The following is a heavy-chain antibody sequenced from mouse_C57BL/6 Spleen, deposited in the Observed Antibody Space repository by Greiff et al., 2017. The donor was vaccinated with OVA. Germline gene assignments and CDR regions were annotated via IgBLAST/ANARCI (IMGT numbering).Heavy chain of an antibody. CDR1: GYAFSSSW. Sequence: VQLQESGPELVKPGASVKISCKASGYAFSSSWMNWVKQRPGKGLEWIGRIYPGDGDTNYNGKFKGKATLTADKSSSTAYMQLSSLTSEDSAVYFCARSYYYGSPYFDYWGQGTTLTVSS. V-gene: IGHV1-82*01. CDR3: ARSYYYGSPYFDY. D-gene: IGHD1-1*01. J-gene: IGHJ2*01. CDR2: IYPGDGDT.